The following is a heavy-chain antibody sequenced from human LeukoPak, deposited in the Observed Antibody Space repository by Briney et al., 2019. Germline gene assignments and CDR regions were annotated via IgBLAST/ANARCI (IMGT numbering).Heavy chain of an antibody. V-gene: IGHV3-7*03. CDR2: IKQDGSEE. CDR1: GFTFSSDW. J-gene: IGHJ5*02. Sequence: GGSLRLSCAASGFTFSSDWMSWVRQAPGKGLEWVANIKQDGSEEYYVDSVKGRFTISRDNAKNSLYLQMNSLRAEDTAVYYCARSIAVAGYWFDPWGQGTLVTVSS. CDR3: ARSIAVAGYWFDP. D-gene: IGHD6-19*01.